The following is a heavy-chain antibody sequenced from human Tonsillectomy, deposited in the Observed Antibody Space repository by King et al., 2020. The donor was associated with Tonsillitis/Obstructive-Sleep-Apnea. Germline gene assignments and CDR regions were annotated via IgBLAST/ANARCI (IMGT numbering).Heavy chain of an antibody. CDR3: ARSSGGPDYSYGYYYYGMDV. Sequence: QLVQSGAEVKKPGSSVKVSCKASGDTFSNYALTWVRQAPGQGLEWMGGIVPILGIENHAQKFQGRVTITAERSTSTAYMELSSLRSEDTAVYYCARSSGGPDYSYGYYYYGMDVWGQGTPVTVSS. CDR2: IVPILGIE. V-gene: IGHV1-69*10. D-gene: IGHD5-18*01. J-gene: IGHJ6*02. CDR1: GDTFSNYA.